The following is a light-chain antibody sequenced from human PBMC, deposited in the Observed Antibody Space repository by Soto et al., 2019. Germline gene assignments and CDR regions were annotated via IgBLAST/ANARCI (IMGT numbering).Light chain of an antibody. CDR3: QQSYTAPSLT. J-gene: IGKJ5*01. CDR2: GAS. CDR1: ENINRH. Sequence: DLQMTQSPSSLSASVGDRVTITCRASENINRHLNWYHQQPGKAPKLLIYGASSVQNGVPLRFXGGGSGTDFTPIITSLQPADFATYFCQQSYTAPSLTFGQGTRLEMK. V-gene: IGKV1-39*01.